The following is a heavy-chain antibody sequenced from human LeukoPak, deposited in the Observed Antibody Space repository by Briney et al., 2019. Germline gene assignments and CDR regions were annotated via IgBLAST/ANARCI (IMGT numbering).Heavy chain of an antibody. V-gene: IGHV1-46*01. CDR1: GYTFTGYY. CDR2: INPSGGST. CDR3: ARHYYDSSGYILFGY. Sequence: ASVKVSCKASGYTFTGYYMHWVRQAPGQGLEWMGIINPSGGSTSYAQKFQGRVTMTRDMSTSTVYMELSSLRSEDTAVYYCARHYYDSSGYILFGYWGQGTLVTVSS. J-gene: IGHJ4*02. D-gene: IGHD3-22*01.